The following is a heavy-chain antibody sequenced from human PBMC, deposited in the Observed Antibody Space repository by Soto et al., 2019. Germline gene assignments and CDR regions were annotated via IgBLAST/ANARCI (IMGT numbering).Heavy chain of an antibody. CDR3: VRLGSSSGHFDY. Sequence: PGGSLRLSWAASAFTPSNHWMSWVRQGPGKGREIVPNIKEDRRQKRYVDSVKGRFTNSRDKAKNSLYLQMNSLRVVDTAVHYCVRLGSSSGHFDYWGQGALVTVYS. D-gene: IGHD6-6*01. CDR1: AFTPSNHW. CDR2: IKEDRRQK. J-gene: IGHJ4*02. V-gene: IGHV3-7*01.